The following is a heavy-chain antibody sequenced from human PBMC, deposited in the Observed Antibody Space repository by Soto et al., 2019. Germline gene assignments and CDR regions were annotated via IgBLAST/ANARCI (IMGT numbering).Heavy chain of an antibody. V-gene: IGHV1-2*04. J-gene: IGHJ6*02. CDR2: INPNSGGT. CDR3: AREYVEQWLATYYYYGMDV. D-gene: IGHD6-19*01. CDR1: GYTFTGYY. Sequence: ASVKVSCKASGYTFTGYYMHWVRQAPGQGLEWMGWINPNSGGTNYAQKFQGWVTMTRDTSISTAYMELSRLRSDDTAVYYCAREYVEQWLATYYYYGMDVWGQGTTVTSP.